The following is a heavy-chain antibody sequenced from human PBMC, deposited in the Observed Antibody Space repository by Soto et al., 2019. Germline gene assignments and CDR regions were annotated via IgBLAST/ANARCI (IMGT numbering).Heavy chain of an antibody. CDR2: ISASGGST. V-gene: IGHV3-23*01. CDR1: GFTFSSYA. J-gene: IGHJ4*02. D-gene: IGHD6-13*01. CDR3: ATWSSNWAYYFDY. Sequence: EVQLLESGGGLVQPGGSLRLSCAASGFTFSSYAMSWVRQAPGKGLEWVSGISASGGSTHYADSVKGRFTITRDNSKKTMCLQMNSLRTDDTAVYYCATWSSNWAYYFDYWGQGTLVTVSS.